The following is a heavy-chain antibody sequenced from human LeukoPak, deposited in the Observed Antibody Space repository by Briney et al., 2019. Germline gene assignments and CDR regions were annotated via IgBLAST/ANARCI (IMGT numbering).Heavy chain of an antibody. Sequence: PGGSLRLSCAASGFTFNNYAMSWVRQAPGKGLEWVSAISGSGGSTYYADSVKGRFIVSRDNSKNTLYLQMNSLRAEDTAVYYCAKDQVAAAGPPLDYWGQGALVTVSS. V-gene: IGHV3-23*01. CDR2: ISGSGGST. J-gene: IGHJ4*02. D-gene: IGHD6-13*01. CDR3: AKDQVAAAGPPLDY. CDR1: GFTFNNYA.